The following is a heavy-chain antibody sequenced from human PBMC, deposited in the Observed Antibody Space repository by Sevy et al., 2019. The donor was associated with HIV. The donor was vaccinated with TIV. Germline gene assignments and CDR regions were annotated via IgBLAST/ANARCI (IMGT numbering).Heavy chain of an antibody. J-gene: IGHJ3*02. CDR3: TRDTYYDFWSGYPGVDAFDI. V-gene: IGHV3-49*03. CDR2: IRSKAYGGTT. CDR1: GFTFGDYA. D-gene: IGHD3-3*01. Sequence: GGSLRLSCTASGFTFGDYAMSWFRQAPGKGLEWVGFIRSKAYGGTTEYAASVKGRFTISRDDSKSIAYLQMNSLKTEDTAVYYCTRDTYYDFWSGYPGVDAFDILGQGTMVTASS.